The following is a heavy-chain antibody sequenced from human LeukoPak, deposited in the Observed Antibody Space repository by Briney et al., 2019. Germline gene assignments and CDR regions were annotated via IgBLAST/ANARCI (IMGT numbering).Heavy chain of an antibody. CDR2: ISYDGSNK. CDR1: GFTFSNYA. D-gene: IGHD3-10*01. V-gene: IGHV3-30*04. Sequence: GGSLRLSYAASGFTFSNYAIHWVRQAPGKGLEWVAVISYDGSNKYYADSVKGRFTISRDNSKNTLYLQMNSLRAEDTAVYYCARETRSGSYSDFDYWGQGTLVTVSS. J-gene: IGHJ4*02. CDR3: ARETRSGSYSDFDY.